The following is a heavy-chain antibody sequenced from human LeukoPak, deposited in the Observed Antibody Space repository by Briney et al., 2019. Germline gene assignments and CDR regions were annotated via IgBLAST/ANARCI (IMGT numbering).Heavy chain of an antibody. D-gene: IGHD4-17*01. CDR3: ARSYGDFDY. Sequence: ASVKVSCKASGYPFTSYYMHWVRQAPGQGLGWMGIINPSGGSTSYAEKFQGRVTMTRDTSTSTVYMELSSLRSEDTAVYYCARSYGDFDYWGQGTLVTVSS. CDR2: INPSGGST. J-gene: IGHJ4*02. V-gene: IGHV1-46*01. CDR1: GYPFTSYY.